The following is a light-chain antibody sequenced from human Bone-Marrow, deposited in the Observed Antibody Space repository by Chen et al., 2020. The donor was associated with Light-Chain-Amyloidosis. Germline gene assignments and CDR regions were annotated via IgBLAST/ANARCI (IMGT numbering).Light chain of an antibody. CDR3: QVWDRSSDRPV. CDR1: NIGSTS. V-gene: IGLV3-21*02. Sequence: SYVLTQPSSVSVAPGQTATIACGGNNIGSTSVHWYQQTPGQAPLLVVYDDSARPSGIPERLSGSNSGNTATLTISSVEAGDEADYYCQVWDRSSDRPVFGGGTKLTVL. CDR2: DDS. J-gene: IGLJ3*02.